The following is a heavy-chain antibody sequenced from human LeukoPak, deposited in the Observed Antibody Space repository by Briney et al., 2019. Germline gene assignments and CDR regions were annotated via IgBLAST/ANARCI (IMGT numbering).Heavy chain of an antibody. D-gene: IGHD2-15*01. CDR3: ARVLRYCSGGNCYSGGLGYMDV. V-gene: IGHV3-11*01. CDR1: GFTVSSNY. J-gene: IGHJ6*03. Sequence: GGSLRLSCAASGFTVSSNYMSWIRQAPGKGLEWVSSISRSGSTKYYADSVKGRFTISRDNAKNSLFLQMNSLRAEDTAVYYCARVLRYCSGGNCYSGGLGYMDVWGKGTTVTISS. CDR2: ISRSGSTK.